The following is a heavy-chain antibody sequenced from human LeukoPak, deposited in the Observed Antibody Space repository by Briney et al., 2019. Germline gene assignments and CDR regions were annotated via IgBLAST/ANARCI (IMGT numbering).Heavy chain of an antibody. J-gene: IGHJ4*02. V-gene: IGHV4-59*01. CDR1: GGSISSYY. CDR2: VYYSGST. D-gene: IGHD1-26*01. CDR3: ARGSGLVAY. Sequence: PSGTLSLTCTVSGGSISSYYWSWIRQPPGKGLEWIGYVYYSGSTNYNPSLKGRVTISVDTSKNQFSLKLSSVTAADTAVYYCARGSGLVAYWGQGTLVTVSS.